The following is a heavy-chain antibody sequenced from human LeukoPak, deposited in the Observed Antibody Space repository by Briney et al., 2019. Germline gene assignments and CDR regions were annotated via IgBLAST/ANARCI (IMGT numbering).Heavy chain of an antibody. CDR1: GGSISSYY. V-gene: IGHV4-4*07. CDR2: IYTSGST. CDR3: ARSRGSSWSYYMDV. D-gene: IGHD6-6*01. Sequence: TETLSLTCTVSGGSISSYYWSWIRQPAGKGLEWIGRIYTSGSTNYNPSLKSRVTMSVDTSKNQFSLKLSSVTAADTAVYYCARSRGSSWSYYMDVWGKGTTVTVSS. J-gene: IGHJ6*03.